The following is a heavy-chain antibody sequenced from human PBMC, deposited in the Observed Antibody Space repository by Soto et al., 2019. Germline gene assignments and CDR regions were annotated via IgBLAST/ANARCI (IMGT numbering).Heavy chain of an antibody. Sequence: QVQLVQSGAEVKKPGSSVKVSCKASGGTFSSYAISWVRXXXXXXXXWMGGIIPIFGTANYAQKFQGRVTITADESTSTAYMELSSLRSEDTAVYYCARTATVTSPWYFDLWGRGTLVTVSS. CDR1: GGTFSSYA. CDR2: IIPIFGTA. J-gene: IGHJ2*01. V-gene: IGHV1-69*12. CDR3: ARTATVTSPWYFDL. D-gene: IGHD4-17*01.